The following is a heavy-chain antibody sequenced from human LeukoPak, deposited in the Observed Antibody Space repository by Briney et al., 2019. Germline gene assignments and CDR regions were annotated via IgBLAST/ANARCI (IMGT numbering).Heavy chain of an antibody. CDR1: GFTFSSYA. J-gene: IGHJ4*02. CDR3: AKDSGYDSSGFPTY. Sequence: KTGGSLRLSCAASGFTFSSYAMHWVRQAPGKGLEWVSAISGSGGSTYYADSVKGRFTISRDNSKNTLYLQMNSLRAEDTAVYYCAKDSGYDSSGFPTYWGQGTLVTVSS. V-gene: IGHV3-23*01. CDR2: ISGSGGST. D-gene: IGHD3-22*01.